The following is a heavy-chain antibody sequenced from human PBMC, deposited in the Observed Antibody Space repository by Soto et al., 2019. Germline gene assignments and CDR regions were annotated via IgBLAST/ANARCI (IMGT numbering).Heavy chain of an antibody. CDR3: ARGLGREYQDDRNHFHLDY. CDR1: GFTVSSNY. Sequence: EVQLVESGGGLINPGGSLRLSCAASGFTVSSNYLTWVRQAPGKGLKWVSVLYPNGRAFYADSVRGRFTISTDNSQNSVYLQMSTLRAEDTAIYYCARGLGREYQDDRNHFHLDYWGQGTQVTVSS. D-gene: IGHD2-2*01. V-gene: IGHV3-53*01. CDR2: LYPNGRA. J-gene: IGHJ4*02.